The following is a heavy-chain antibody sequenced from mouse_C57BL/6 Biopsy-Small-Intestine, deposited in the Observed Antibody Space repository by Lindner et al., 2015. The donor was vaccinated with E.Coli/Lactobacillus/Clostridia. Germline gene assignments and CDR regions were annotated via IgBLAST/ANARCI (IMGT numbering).Heavy chain of an antibody. CDR1: GYTFTDYN. CDR2: INPNNGGT. V-gene: IGHV1-22*01. Sequence: VQLQESGPELVKPGASVKVSCKASGYTFTDYNMHWVKQSHGKSLEWIGYINPNNGGTSYNQKFKGKATLTVNKSSSTAYMELRSLTSEDSAVYYCARDGLYYFDYWGQGTTLTVSS. CDR3: ARDGLYYFDY. D-gene: IGHD2-3*01. J-gene: IGHJ2*01.